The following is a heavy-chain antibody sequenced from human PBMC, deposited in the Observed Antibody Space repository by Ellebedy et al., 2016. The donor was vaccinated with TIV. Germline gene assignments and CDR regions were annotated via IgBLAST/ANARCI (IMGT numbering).Heavy chain of an antibody. Sequence: GGSLRLSCKASGYNFATYWIGWLRQTPGKGLEWMGIIFPLDSDTRYSPSFQGQVTISADRTPNTAYLQWSSLRASDTAMYYCARSLAGYGYIDSWGQGTLVNVSS. CDR3: ARSLAGYGYIDS. V-gene: IGHV5-51*01. CDR1: GYNFATYW. J-gene: IGHJ4*02. D-gene: IGHD5-12*01. CDR2: IFPLDSDT.